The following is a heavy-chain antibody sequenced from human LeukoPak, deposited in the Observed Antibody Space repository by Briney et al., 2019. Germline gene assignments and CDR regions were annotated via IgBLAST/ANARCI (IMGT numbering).Heavy chain of an antibody. CDR2: ISTSSSYI. D-gene: IGHD3-22*01. V-gene: IGHV3-21*01. Sequence: GGSLRLSCAASGFTFSNYAMNWVRQAPGKGLEWVSFISTSSSYIHYADSVKGRFTISRDNARNSLYLQMNSLRAEDTAVYHCARVGGYYDNYLDYWGQGTLVTVSS. J-gene: IGHJ4*02. CDR3: ARVGGYYDNYLDY. CDR1: GFTFSNYA.